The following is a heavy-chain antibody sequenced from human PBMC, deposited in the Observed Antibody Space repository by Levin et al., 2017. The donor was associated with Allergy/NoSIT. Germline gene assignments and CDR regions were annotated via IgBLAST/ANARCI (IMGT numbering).Heavy chain of an antibody. J-gene: IGHJ4*02. Sequence: GGSLRLSCAASGFTFSSYAMSWVRQAPGKGLEWVSAISGSGGSTYYADSVKGRFTISRDNSKNTLYLQMNSLRAEDTAVYYCAKDYYYDSSGYYDFGSWYFDYWGQGTLVTVSS. D-gene: IGHD3-22*01. CDR1: GFTFSSYA. V-gene: IGHV3-23*01. CDR3: AKDYYYDSSGYYDFGSWYFDY. CDR2: ISGSGGST.